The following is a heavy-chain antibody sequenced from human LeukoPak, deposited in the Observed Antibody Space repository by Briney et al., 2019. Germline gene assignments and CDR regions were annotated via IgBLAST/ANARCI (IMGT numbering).Heavy chain of an antibody. V-gene: IGHV4-59*01. Sequence: SETLSLTCTVSGGSISSYYWSWIRQPPGKGLEWIGYIYYSGSTNYNPSLKSRVTISVDTSKNQFSLKLSSVTAADTAVYYCARDFREATRPDYYYYYYMDVWGKGTTVTVSS. J-gene: IGHJ6*03. D-gene: IGHD6-6*01. CDR2: IYYSGST. CDR1: GGSISSYY. CDR3: ARDFREATRPDYYYYYYMDV.